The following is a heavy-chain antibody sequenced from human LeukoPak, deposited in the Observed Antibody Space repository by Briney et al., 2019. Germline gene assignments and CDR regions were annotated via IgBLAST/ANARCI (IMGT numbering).Heavy chain of an antibody. CDR2: IYYSGST. Sequence: SETLSLTCTVSGGSISSYYWSWIRQPPGQGLEWIGDIYYSGSTNYNPSLKSRVIISVDTSKNQFSLKLSSVTAADTAVYYCARVEEGYGSGRRENYYYYYMDVWGEGTTVTISS. CDR3: ARVEEGYGSGRRENYYYYYMDV. J-gene: IGHJ6*03. CDR1: GGSISSYY. V-gene: IGHV4-59*01. D-gene: IGHD3-10*01.